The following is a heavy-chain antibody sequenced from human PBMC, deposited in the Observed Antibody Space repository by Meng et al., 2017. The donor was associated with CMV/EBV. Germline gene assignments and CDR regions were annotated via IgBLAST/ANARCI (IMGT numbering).Heavy chain of an antibody. CDR3: ARILVEPAAIYYGVDV. Sequence: ASVKVSCKASGYTFTGYYIHWVRQAPGQGLEWMGWINLNTGGTNYAQKFQGRVTMTRDTSISTAYMELSRLRSDDTAVYYCARILVEPAAIYYGVDVWGQGATVTVSS. V-gene: IGHV1-2*02. J-gene: IGHJ6*02. CDR2: INLNTGGT. CDR1: GYTFTGYY. D-gene: IGHD2-2*01.